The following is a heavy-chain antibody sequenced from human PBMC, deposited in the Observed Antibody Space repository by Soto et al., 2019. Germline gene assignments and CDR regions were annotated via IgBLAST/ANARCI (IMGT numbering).Heavy chain of an antibody. CDR2: IYYKGNT. J-gene: IGHJ4*02. CDR3: TRANWYSEY. V-gene: IGHV4-59*11. CDR1: GGSIGNHY. D-gene: IGHD7-27*01. Sequence: QVQLQESGPGLVKPSETLSLTCTVSGGSIGNHYWSWIRQPPGKGLEWIGYIYYKGNTNYNPSLKSRVPVSVDTSRTQISLNLSSVTAADTAVYYCTRANWYSEYWGQGPLVTVSS.